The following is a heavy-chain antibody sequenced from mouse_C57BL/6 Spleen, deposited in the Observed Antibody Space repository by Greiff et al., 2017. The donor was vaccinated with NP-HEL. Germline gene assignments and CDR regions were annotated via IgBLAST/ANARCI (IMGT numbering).Heavy chain of an antibody. J-gene: IGHJ2*01. Sequence: QVQLKQPGAELVMPGASVKLSCKASGYTFTSYWMHWVKQRPGQGLEWIGEIDPSDSYTNYNQKFKGKSTLTVDKSSSTAYMQLSSLTSEDSAVYYCAKMGAYYGSSFFDYWGQGTTLTVSS. CDR1: GYTFTSYW. D-gene: IGHD1-1*01. CDR2: IDPSDSYT. CDR3: AKMGAYYGSSFFDY. V-gene: IGHV1-69*01.